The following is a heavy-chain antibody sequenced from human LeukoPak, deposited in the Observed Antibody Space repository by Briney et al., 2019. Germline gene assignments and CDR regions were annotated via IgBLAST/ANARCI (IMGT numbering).Heavy chain of an antibody. CDR3: ARVNSARWFVDC. CDR1: GYTIGSFGSYW. J-gene: IGHJ4*02. CDR2: IYPIESDI. Sequence: GECLKISCKGSGYTIGSFGSYWLAWLRRMPGKGLEWMGSIYPIESDIRYHPSFEGQETVSVDRSISTAYLQWSSVRASDIAMYYCARVNSARWFVDCWGQGSLLTVSS. D-gene: IGHD3-10*01. V-gene: IGHV5-51*01.